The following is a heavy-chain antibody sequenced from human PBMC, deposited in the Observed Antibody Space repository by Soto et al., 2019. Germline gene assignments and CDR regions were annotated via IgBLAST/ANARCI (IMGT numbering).Heavy chain of an antibody. D-gene: IGHD1-26*01. CDR2: IRASDGST. J-gene: IGHJ4*02. Sequence: EVQLLESGGGLVQPGGSLRLSCAASGFTFSSSSMSWVRQAPGKGLEWVSSIRASDGSTYYADSVKGRFTISRDNSKDTLYLQLSSLRAEDTAVYYCARREAASSGGYYEGDYWGQGTLVTVSS. CDR1: GFTFSSSS. CDR3: ARREAASSGGYYEGDY. V-gene: IGHV3-23*01.